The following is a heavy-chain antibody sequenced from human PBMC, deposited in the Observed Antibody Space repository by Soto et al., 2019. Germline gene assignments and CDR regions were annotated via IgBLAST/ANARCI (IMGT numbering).Heavy chain of an antibody. Sequence: ATLSLTCTVSGGSISSYYWSWIRQPPGKGLEWIGYIYYSGSTNYNPSLKSRVTISVDTSKNQFSLKLSSVTAADTAVYYCARDRHSGYDLDYWGQGTLVTVSS. V-gene: IGHV4-59*01. CDR1: GGSISSYY. J-gene: IGHJ4*02. D-gene: IGHD5-12*01. CDR3: ARDRHSGYDLDY. CDR2: IYYSGST.